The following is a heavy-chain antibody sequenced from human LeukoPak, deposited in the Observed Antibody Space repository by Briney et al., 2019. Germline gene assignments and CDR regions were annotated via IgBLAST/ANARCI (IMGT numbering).Heavy chain of an antibody. Sequence: RTSETLSLTCTVSGGSISSSSYYWGWIRQPPGKGLEWIGSIYYSGSTYYNPSLKSRVTISVDTSKNQFSLKLSSVTAADTAVYYCARGGATTSFDYWGQGTLVTVSS. CDR3: ARGGATTSFDY. CDR1: GGSISSSSYY. J-gene: IGHJ4*02. V-gene: IGHV4-39*01. CDR2: IYYSGST. D-gene: IGHD1-26*01.